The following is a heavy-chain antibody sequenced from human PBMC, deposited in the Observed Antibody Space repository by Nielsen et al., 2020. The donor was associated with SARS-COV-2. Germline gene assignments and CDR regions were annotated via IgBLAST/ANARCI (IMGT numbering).Heavy chain of an antibody. CDR2: ISWNSGSI. J-gene: IGHJ6*03. CDR1: GFTFGDYA. CDR3: ARDALYYYYMDV. V-gene: IGHV3-9*01. Sequence: SLKISCAASGFTFGDYAMHWVRQAPGKGLEWVSGISWNSGSIGYADSVKGRFTISRDNAKNSLYLQMNSLRAEDTAVYYCARDALYYYYMDVWGKGTTVTASS.